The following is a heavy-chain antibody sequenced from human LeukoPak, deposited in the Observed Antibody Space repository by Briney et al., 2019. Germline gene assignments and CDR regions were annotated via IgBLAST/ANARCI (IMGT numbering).Heavy chain of an antibody. CDR3: ARGRAPGPYYYYGMDV. J-gene: IGHJ6*02. V-gene: IGHV1-18*01. CDR1: GYTFTSYG. CDR2: ISAYNGNT. Sequence: GASVKVSCKASGYTFTSYGISWVRQAPGQGLEWMGWISAYNGNTNYAQKLQGRVTMTTDTSTSTAYMELRSLRSDDTAVYYCARGRAPGPYYYYGMDVWGQGTTVTVSS.